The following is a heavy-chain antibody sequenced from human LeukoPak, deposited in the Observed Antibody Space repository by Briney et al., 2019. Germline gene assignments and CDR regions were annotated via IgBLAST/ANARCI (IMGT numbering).Heavy chain of an antibody. J-gene: IGHJ4*02. CDR2: ISDDGSKK. Sequence: GRSLRLSCTASGFTFSSSGMHWVRQPPGKGLEWVAVISDDGSKKFCADSVKGRFTISRDNSKNTLYLQMNSLRPEDTAVYYCAKDLHYWGQGTLVTVSS. CDR1: GFTFSSSG. CDR3: AKDLHY. V-gene: IGHV3-30*18.